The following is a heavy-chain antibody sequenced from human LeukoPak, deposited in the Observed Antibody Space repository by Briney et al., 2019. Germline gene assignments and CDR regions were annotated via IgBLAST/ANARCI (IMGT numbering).Heavy chain of an antibody. CDR1: GFTFSSYA. J-gene: IGHJ4*02. V-gene: IGHV3-23*01. CDR2: IGGSGDNT. Sequence: GGPLRLSCAASGFTFSSYAMSWVRQAPGKGLEWVSSIGGSGDNTFYADSVKDRFTISRDNSKNTLFLQMNSLRAEDTAVYCAKGRGTTVTSAANYWGQGTLVTVSS. D-gene: IGHD4-17*01. CDR3: AKGRGTTVTSAANY.